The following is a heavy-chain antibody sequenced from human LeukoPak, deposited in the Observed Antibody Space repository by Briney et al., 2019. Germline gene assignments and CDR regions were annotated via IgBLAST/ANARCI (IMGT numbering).Heavy chain of an antibody. J-gene: IGHJ3*02. D-gene: IGHD2-15*01. CDR2: ISNDSSYI. Sequence: PGGSLRLSCAASGFTFSSYSMNWVRQAPGKGLEWVSSISNDSSYINYVDSVKGRFTISRDNAKNSLYLQMNSLRADDTAVYYCARGASVVVGIDNAFDIWGQGTMVTVSS. CDR1: GFTFSSYS. CDR3: ARGASVVVGIDNAFDI. V-gene: IGHV3-21*01.